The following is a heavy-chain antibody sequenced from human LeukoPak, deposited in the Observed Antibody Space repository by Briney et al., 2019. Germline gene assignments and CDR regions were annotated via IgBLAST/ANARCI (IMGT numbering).Heavy chain of an antibody. CDR3: VRAHYEFYDY. J-gene: IGHJ4*02. CDR1: GFTFSSYW. Sequence: PGGSLRLSCAASGFTFSSYWMHWVRQAPAKGLVWVSRINSDWSSTDYADSVQGRFTISRDNAKNTLYLQMNSLRAEDTAVYYCVRAHYEFYDYWGQGTLVTVSS. D-gene: IGHD3-22*01. CDR2: INSDWSST. V-gene: IGHV3-74*01.